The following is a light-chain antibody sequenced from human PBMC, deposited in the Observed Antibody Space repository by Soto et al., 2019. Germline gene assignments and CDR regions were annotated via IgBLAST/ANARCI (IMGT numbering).Light chain of an antibody. Sequence: EIVLTQSPATLSLSPGERATLSCRASQSVSSYLAWYQQKPGQAPRLLIYDASNRATGIPARFSGSGSGTDFTLTISSLEPEDFAVYYCQQHTGFGPGTKVDIK. V-gene: IGKV3-11*01. CDR1: QSVSSY. J-gene: IGKJ3*01. CDR2: DAS. CDR3: QQHTG.